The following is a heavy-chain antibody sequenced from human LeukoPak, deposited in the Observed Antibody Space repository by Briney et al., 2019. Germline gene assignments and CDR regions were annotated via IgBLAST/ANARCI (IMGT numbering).Heavy chain of an antibody. CDR2: IQYDGSKK. CDR1: GFTFSSNG. V-gene: IGHV3-30*02. Sequence: GGSLRLSCVASGFTFSSNGMHWVRQAPGKGLEWVTFIQYDGSKKYYADSVKGRFTISRDNSKNTLYLQMNSLRAEDTAVYYCAKDQVRTVTRTRLDYWGQGTLVTVSS. D-gene: IGHD4-17*01. J-gene: IGHJ4*02. CDR3: AKDQVRTVTRTRLDY.